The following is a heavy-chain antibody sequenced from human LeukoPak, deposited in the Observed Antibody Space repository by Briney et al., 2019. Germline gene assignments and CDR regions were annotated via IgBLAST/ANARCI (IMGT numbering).Heavy chain of an antibody. CDR1: GFTFSSYA. J-gene: IGHJ4*02. CDR2: IKSKTDGGTT. V-gene: IGHV3-15*01. D-gene: IGHD2-8*01. CDR3: TTGIVPGFDY. Sequence: GGSLRLSCAASGFTFSSYAMSGVRQAPGKGLEWVGRIKSKTDGGTTDYAAPVKGRFTVSTDDSKNTLYLQMNSLKTEDKAVYYCTTGIVPGFDYWGQGTLVTVSS.